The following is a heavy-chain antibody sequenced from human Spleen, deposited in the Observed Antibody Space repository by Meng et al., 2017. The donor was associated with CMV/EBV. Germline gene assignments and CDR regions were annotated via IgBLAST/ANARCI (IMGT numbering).Heavy chain of an antibody. V-gene: IGHV1-2*02. J-gene: IGHJ5*02. CDR3: ARDVSRPSSGYYPSWFDP. CDR1: RYTLTGYN. Sequence: RVQFVSEWKHPRTSVDVSPSASRYTLTGYNRHWVRQAPEQGLQWIGWINPNSGGTNYAQKFQGRVTMARDTSISTAYMELSRLRSDDTAVYYCARDVSRPSSGYYPSWFDPWGQGTLVTVSS. CDR2: INPNSGGT. D-gene: IGHD3-22*01.